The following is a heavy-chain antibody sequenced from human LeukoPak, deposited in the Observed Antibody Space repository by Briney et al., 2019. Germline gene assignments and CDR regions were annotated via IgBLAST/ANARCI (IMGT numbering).Heavy chain of an antibody. D-gene: IGHD3-9*01. CDR1: GFTFSSYN. Sequence: PGGSLRLSCAASGFTFSSYNMNWVRQAPGKGLEWVSAISGSGGSTYYADSVKGRFTISRDNSKNTLYLQMSGLRAEDTAVYFCARGQRLGSWGQGTLVIVSS. J-gene: IGHJ4*02. CDR2: ISGSGGST. CDR3: ARGQRLGS. V-gene: IGHV3-23*01.